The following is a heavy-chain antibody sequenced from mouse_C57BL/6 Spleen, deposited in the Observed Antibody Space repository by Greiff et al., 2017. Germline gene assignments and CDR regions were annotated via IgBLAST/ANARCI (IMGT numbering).Heavy chain of an antibody. CDR3: ARYSNWAPYAMDY. V-gene: IGHV1-26*01. CDR1: GYTFTDYY. J-gene: IGHJ4*01. D-gene: IGHD4-1*01. CDR2: INPNNGGT. Sequence: EVQLQQSGPELVKPGASVKISCKASGYTFTDYYMNWVKQSHGKSLEWIGDINPNNGGTSYNQKFKGKATLTVDKSSSTAYMELRSLTSEDSAVYYCARYSNWAPYAMDYWGQGTSVTVSS.